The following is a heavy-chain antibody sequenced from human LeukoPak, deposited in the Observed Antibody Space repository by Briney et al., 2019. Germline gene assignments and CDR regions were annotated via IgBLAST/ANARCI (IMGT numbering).Heavy chain of an antibody. CDR1: GFTFSSYG. D-gene: IGHD4-23*01. CDR2: IKSKTDGGTT. J-gene: IGHJ4*02. V-gene: IGHV3-15*01. Sequence: GGSLRLSCAASGFTFSSYGMHWVRQAPGKGLEWVGRIKSKTDGGTTDYAAPVKGRFTISRDNAKNSLYLQMNSLRAEDTAVYYCARERWDKPKGPFDYWGQGTLVTVSS. CDR3: ARERWDKPKGPFDY.